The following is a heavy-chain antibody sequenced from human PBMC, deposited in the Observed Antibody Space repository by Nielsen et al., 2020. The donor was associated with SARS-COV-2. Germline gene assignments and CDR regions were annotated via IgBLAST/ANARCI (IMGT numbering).Heavy chain of an antibody. CDR1: GFTFSSYW. CDR3: AKSSTSCCGMDV. D-gene: IGHD2-2*01. J-gene: IGHJ6*02. V-gene: IGHV3-9*01. Sequence: GGSLRLSCAASGFTFSSYWMRWVRQAPGKGLEWVSGISWNSGSIGYADSVKGRFTISRDNAKNSLYLQMNSLRAEDTALYYCAKSSTSCCGMDVWGQGTTVTVSS. CDR2: ISWNSGSI.